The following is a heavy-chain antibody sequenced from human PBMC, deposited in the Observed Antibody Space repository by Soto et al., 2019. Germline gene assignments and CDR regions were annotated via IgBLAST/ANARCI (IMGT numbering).Heavy chain of an antibody. D-gene: IGHD3-10*01. CDR2: IIPIFGTA. CDR1: GGTFSSYA. J-gene: IGHJ4*02. CDR3: ARNLYGSGSAPVVFDY. V-gene: IGHV1-69*13. Sequence: SVKVSCKASGGTFSSYAISWVRQAPGQGLEWMGGIIPIFGTANYAQKFQGRVTITADESTSTAYMELSSLRSEDTAVYYCARNLYGSGSAPVVFDYWGQGTLVTVSS.